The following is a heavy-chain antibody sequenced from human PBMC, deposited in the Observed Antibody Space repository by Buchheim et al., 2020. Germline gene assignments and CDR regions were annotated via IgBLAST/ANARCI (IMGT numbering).Heavy chain of an antibody. CDR3: ASRPKNYYDSSGYYRDYYGMDV. Sequence: EVQLVESGGGLVKPGGSLRLSCAASGFTFSSYSMNWVRQAPGKGLEWVSSISSSSSYIYYADSVKGRSTISRDNAKNSLYLQMNSLRAEDTAVYYCASRPKNYYDSSGYYRDYYGMDVWGQGTT. J-gene: IGHJ6*02. CDR1: GFTFSSYS. V-gene: IGHV3-21*01. D-gene: IGHD3-22*01. CDR2: ISSSSSYI.